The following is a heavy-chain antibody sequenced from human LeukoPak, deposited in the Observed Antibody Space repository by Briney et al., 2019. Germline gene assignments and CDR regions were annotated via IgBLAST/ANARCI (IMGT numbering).Heavy chain of an antibody. V-gene: IGHV3-49*04. J-gene: IGHJ4*02. CDR3: SRHIVGARTFFDY. Sequence: PGGSLRLSCTASGFTFGDYAMGWVRQAPGKGLEWVGFITSKTYGATTDYAASVKGRFTISRDDSKSIAYLQMNSLKSEDRAVYYCSRHIVGARTFFDYWGQGALVTVSS. D-gene: IGHD1-26*01. CDR1: GFTFGDYA. CDR2: ITSKTYGATT.